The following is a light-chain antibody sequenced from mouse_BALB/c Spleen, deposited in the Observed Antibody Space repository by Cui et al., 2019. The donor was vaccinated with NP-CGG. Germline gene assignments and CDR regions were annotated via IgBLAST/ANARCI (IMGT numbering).Light chain of an antibody. CDR1: TEAVTTSNY. CDR2: GTN. V-gene: IGLV1*01. Sequence: QAVVTHASVTTTSPGETVTLTCRSSTEAVTTSNYANWAQEKPDHLFTGLIGGTNNRAPGVPARFAGSLIEDKAALTITGAQTEDEAIYFCALWYSNHWVFSGGTKLTVL. CDR3: ALWYSNHWV. J-gene: IGLJ1*01.